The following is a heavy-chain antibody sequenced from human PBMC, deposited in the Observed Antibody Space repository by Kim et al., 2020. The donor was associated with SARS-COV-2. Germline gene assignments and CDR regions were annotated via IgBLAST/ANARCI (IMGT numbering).Heavy chain of an antibody. CDR3: AKLRSTLAAAATNY. Sequence: GGSLRLSCAASGFTFSNYAMSWVRQAPGKGLEWVSVISGSGDYTDYADSVKGRFTISRDNSKNTLYLQMNSLRAEDTAVYYCAKLRSTLAAAATNYWGQGTLVSVSS. CDR2: ISGSGDYT. D-gene: IGHD6-13*01. J-gene: IGHJ4*02. V-gene: IGHV3-23*01. CDR1: GFTFSNYA.